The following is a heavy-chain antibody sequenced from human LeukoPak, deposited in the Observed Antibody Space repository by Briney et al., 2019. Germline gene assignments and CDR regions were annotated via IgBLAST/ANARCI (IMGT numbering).Heavy chain of an antibody. D-gene: IGHD3-22*01. CDR2: INPNSGGT. Sequence: GASVTVSCKASGYTFTGYYMHWVRQAPGQGLEWMGWINPNSGGTNYAQKFQGRVTMTRDTSISTAYMELSRLRSDDTAVYYCASPDYYYDSLHSGWGQGTLVTVSS. CDR3: ASPDYYYDSLHSG. V-gene: IGHV1-2*02. CDR1: GYTFTGYY. J-gene: IGHJ4*02.